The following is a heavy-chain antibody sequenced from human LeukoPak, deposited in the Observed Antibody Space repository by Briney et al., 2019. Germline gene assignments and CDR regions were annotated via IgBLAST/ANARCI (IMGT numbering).Heavy chain of an antibody. CDR2: ISYDGSNK. CDR1: GFTFSSYG. Sequence: PGGSLRLSCAASGFTFSSYGMHWVRQAPGKGLEWVAVISYDGSNKYYADSVKGRFTISRDNSKNTLYLQMNSLRAEDTAVYYCAREVSEGPAAGTFDYWGQGTLVTVSS. CDR3: AREVSEGPAAGTFDY. V-gene: IGHV3-30*03. J-gene: IGHJ4*02. D-gene: IGHD6-13*01.